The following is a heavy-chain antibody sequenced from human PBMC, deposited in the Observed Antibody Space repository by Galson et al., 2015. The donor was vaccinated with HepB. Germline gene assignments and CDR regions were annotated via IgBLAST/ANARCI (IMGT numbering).Heavy chain of an antibody. CDR1: GYTFTGYS. CDR2: NNPNIGGT. D-gene: IGHD4-23*01. CDR3: ARGSTGNSLHFDD. Sequence: SVKVSCKASGYTFTGYSMHWVRQAPGQGLEWMGGNNPNIGGTNYAQKFQGWVTMTRATSIRTAYMELSRLRSDDTAVYYCARGSTGNSLHFDDGGQGPLVTVSS. J-gene: IGHJ4*02. V-gene: IGHV1-2*04.